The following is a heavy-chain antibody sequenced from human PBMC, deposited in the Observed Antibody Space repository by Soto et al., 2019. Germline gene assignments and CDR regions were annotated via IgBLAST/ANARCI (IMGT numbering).Heavy chain of an antibody. CDR3: ARFREYEGYYGSGGGMDV. V-gene: IGHV1-2*04. J-gene: IGHJ6*02. CDR1: GYTFTGYY. Sequence: QVQLVQSGAEVKKPGASVKVSCKASGYTFTGYYMHWVRQAPGQGLEWMGWINPNSGGTNYAQKFKGWGTMTRDTSISPAYMVLSRLGSDDTAGYYCARFREYEGYYGSGGGMDVWGQGTTVTVSS. D-gene: IGHD3-10*01. CDR2: INPNSGGT.